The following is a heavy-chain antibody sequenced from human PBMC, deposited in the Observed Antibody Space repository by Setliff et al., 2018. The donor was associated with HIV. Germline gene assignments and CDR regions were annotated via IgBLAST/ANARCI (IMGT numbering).Heavy chain of an antibody. J-gene: IGHJ4*02. CDR1: GFTFSSYA. Sequence: PGGSLRLSCAASGFTFSSYAMHWVRQAPGKGLEWVAVISYDGSNKYYADSVKGRFTISRDNSKNTLYLQMNSLRAEDTAVYYCARNSYFFDSWGQGALVTVSS. D-gene: IGHD2-15*01. CDR2: ISYDGSNK. V-gene: IGHV3-30*04. CDR3: ARNSYFFDS.